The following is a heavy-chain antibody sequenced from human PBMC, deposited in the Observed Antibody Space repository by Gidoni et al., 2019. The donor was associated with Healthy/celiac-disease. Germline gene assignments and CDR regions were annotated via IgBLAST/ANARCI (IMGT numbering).Heavy chain of an antibody. J-gene: IGHJ4*02. CDR1: GESFSGYY. Sequence: QVQLQQWGAGLLKPSETLSLNCDVYGESFSGYYWSWIRQPPGKGLECFWEINHSVSTNYNPSLKSRVTISVDTSKNQFSLKLSSVTAADTAVYYCARSSVVVPAASFDYLGQGTLVTVSS. CDR2: INHSVST. D-gene: IGHD2-2*01. CDR3: ARSSVVVPAASFDY. V-gene: IGHV4-34*01.